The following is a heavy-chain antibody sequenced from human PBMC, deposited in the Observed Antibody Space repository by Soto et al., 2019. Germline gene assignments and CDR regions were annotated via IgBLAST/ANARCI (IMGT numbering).Heavy chain of an antibody. Sequence: SETLSLTCAVSSGSISSSNWWSWVRQPPGKGLEWIGEIYHSGSTNYNPSLKSRVTISVDKSKNQFSLKLSSVTAADTAVYYCARSRITMVRGVIIGIDFDYWGQGTLVTVSS. D-gene: IGHD3-10*01. J-gene: IGHJ4*02. CDR2: IYHSGST. CDR3: ARSRITMVRGVIIGIDFDY. V-gene: IGHV4-4*02. CDR1: SGSISSSNW.